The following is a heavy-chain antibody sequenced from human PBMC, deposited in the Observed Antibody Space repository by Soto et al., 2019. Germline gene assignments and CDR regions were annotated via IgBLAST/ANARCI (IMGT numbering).Heavy chain of an antibody. CDR3: ARDLRGSGSYYMYGMDV. J-gene: IGHJ6*02. Sequence: SETLSLTCTVSGGSISSGGYYLSWIRQHPGKGLEWIGYIYYSGSTYYNPSLKSRVTISVDTSKNQFSLKLSSVTAADTAVYYCARDLRGSGSYYMYGMDVWGQGTTVTVSS. V-gene: IGHV4-31*03. CDR1: GGSISSGGYY. D-gene: IGHD3-10*01. CDR2: IYYSGST.